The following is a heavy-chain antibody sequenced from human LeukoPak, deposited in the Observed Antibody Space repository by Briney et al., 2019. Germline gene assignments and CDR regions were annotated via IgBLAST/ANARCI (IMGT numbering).Heavy chain of an antibody. CDR3: ARDLRGSIPVDP. CDR1: GYTFTNYG. J-gene: IGHJ5*02. D-gene: IGHD3-16*01. V-gene: IGHV1-18*01. CDR2: ISPNNGDT. Sequence: EASVKVSCKASGYTFTNYGITWVRQAPGQGLEWMGWISPNNGDTNYAQKFQGRVIMTTDTSTSTAYMEVRTLRSDDTAVYYCARDLRGSIPVDPWGQGTLVTVSS.